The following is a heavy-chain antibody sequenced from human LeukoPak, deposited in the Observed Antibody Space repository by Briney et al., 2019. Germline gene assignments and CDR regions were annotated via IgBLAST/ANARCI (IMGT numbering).Heavy chain of an antibody. Sequence: GGSLRLSCAASGFLFSSYEMNWVRQAPGKGLEWVSYISTSGGTIYYADSVKGRFTISRDDAKNSLYLQMNSLRAEDTAVYYCARDSYYGGTQDYWGQGTLVTVSS. V-gene: IGHV3-48*03. D-gene: IGHD4-23*01. CDR1: GFLFSSYE. CDR3: ARDSYYGGTQDY. CDR2: ISTSGGTI. J-gene: IGHJ4*02.